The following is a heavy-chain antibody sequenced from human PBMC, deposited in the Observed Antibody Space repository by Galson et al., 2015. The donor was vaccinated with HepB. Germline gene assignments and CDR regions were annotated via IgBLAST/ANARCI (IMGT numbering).Heavy chain of an antibody. Sequence: SLRLSCAASGFTFSSYSMNWVRQAPGKGLECVSSISSSSSYIYYADSLKGRFTISRDYANISLYLQMNSLRAEDTAVYYCARDREDCISTRCYDSGRFDPWGQGTLVTVSS. CDR1: GFTFSSYS. CDR2: ISSSSSYI. CDR3: ARDREDCISTRCYDSGRFDP. D-gene: IGHD2-2*01. V-gene: IGHV3-21*01. J-gene: IGHJ5*02.